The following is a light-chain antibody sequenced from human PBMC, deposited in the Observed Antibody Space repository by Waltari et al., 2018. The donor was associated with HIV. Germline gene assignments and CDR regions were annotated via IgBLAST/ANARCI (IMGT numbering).Light chain of an antibody. J-gene: IGLJ2*01. CDR2: EVT. CDR3: CSYSGTSTLV. CDR1: SSDVGSYNL. V-gene: IGLV2-23*02. Sequence: QSALTQPASVSGSPGQSITISCTGTSSDVGSYNLVSWYQQHPGKAPKLMIYEVTKRPSGVSKRFSGSKSGNTASLTISGRQAEDEADYYCCSYSGTSTLVFGGGTKLTVL.